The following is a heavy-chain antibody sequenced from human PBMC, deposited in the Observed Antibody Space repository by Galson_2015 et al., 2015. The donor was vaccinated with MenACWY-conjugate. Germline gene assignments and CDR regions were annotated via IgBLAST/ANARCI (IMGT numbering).Heavy chain of an antibody. Sequence: SLRLSCAASGFTFSNYAMYWVRQAPGKGLEYVSSISSNGGSTYYADSVKGRFTISRDNSKNTVYLHMGILRGEDMAGYYCASMKGLDVWGQGTPVTVSS. CDR3: ASMKGLDV. D-gene: IGHD3-16*01. CDR1: GFTFSNYA. V-gene: IGHV3-64*02. CDR2: ISSNGGST. J-gene: IGHJ6*02.